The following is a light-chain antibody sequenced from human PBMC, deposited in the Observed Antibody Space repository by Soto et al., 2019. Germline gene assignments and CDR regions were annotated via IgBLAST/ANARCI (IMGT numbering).Light chain of an antibody. CDR2: VAS. V-gene: IGKV3-15*01. CDR1: ESVNQK. Sequence: EVVLTQSPATLSVSPGERATLSCRASESVNQKLGWYQQKPGQAPRLLIYVASYRATGIPGRFSGSGSGTDYTLIISNLQPEDSAVYYCQQFNKWPHTFGQGTRLGIK. J-gene: IGKJ2*01. CDR3: QQFNKWPHT.